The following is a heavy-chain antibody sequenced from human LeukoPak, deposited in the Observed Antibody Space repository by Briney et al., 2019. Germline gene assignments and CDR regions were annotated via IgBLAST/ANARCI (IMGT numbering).Heavy chain of an antibody. V-gene: IGHV1-2*02. D-gene: IGHD3-9*01. CDR3: ARVVLRYFDGFPGEFDP. J-gene: IGHJ5*02. CDR1: GYTFTGYY. Sequence: GASVKVSCKASGYTFTGYYMHWVRQAPGQGLEWMGWINPNSGGTNYAQKFQGRVTMTSDTSTSTAYMELSRLRSDDTAVYYCARVVLRYFDGFPGEFDPWGQGTLVTVSS. CDR2: INPNSGGT.